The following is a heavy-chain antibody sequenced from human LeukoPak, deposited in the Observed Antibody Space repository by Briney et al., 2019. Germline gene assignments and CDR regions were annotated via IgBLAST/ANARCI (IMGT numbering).Heavy chain of an antibody. Sequence: SETLSLTCTVSGGTMSSYYWSWIRQPPGKGLEWIGHIYYSGSTNYNPSLKSRVTISVDTSKNQFSLKLSSVTAAGTAVYYCARDDYGGNSAAFDIWVQGTRVTVSS. CDR3: ARDDYGGNSAAFDI. CDR2: IYYSGST. V-gene: IGHV4-59*01. J-gene: IGHJ3*02. CDR1: GGTMSSYY. D-gene: IGHD4-23*01.